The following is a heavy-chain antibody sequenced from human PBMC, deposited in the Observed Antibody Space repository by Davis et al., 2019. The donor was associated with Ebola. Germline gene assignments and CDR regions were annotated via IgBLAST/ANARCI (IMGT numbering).Heavy chain of an antibody. D-gene: IGHD3-22*01. CDR3: ARGGDFYYDSSGYRYYYYYYGMDV. CDR1: GFTFSSYG. Sequence: GESLKISCAASGFTFSSYGMHWVRQAPGKGLEWVAVISYDGSNKYYADSVKGRFTISRDNSKNTLYLQMGSLRAEDMAVYYCARGGDFYYDSSGYRYYYYYYGMDVWGQGTTVTVSS. J-gene: IGHJ6*02. CDR2: ISYDGSNK. V-gene: IGHV3-30*03.